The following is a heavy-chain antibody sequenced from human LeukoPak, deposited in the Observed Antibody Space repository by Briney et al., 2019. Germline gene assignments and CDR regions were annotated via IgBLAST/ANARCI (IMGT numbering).Heavy chain of an antibody. J-gene: IGHJ5*02. CDR1: GGSISSGDYY. CDR3: ARAPELRFLEWNWFDP. CDR2: IYYSGST. D-gene: IGHD3-3*01. Sequence: SETLSLTCTVSGGSISSGDYYWSWIRQPPGKGLEWIGYIYYSGSTYYNPSLKSRVTISVDTSKNQFSLKLSSVTAADTAVYYCARAPELRFLEWNWFDPWGQGTLVTVSS. V-gene: IGHV4-30-4*01.